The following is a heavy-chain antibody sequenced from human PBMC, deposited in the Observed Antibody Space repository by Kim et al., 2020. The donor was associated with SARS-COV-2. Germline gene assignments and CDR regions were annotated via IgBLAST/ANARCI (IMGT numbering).Heavy chain of an antibody. D-gene: IGHD1-26*01. CDR2: IKRKSDGETT. CDR1: GLIFEEAW. Sequence: GGSLRLSCLASGLIFEEAWMTWVRQAPGKEPEWVGRIKRKSDGETTDYATPVKGRFTISRDDSKNTVYLQMTGLKSGDTAVYYCASENYSGTYTLDFRG. J-gene: IGHJ4*01. CDR3: ASENYSGTYTLDF. V-gene: IGHV3-15*01.